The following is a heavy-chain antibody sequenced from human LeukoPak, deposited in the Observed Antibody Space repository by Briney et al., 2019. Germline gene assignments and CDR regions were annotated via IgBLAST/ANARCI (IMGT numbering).Heavy chain of an antibody. CDR3: AREHKEAAAVRRYFDY. CDR2: IWYDGSNK. CDR1: GFTFSSYG. Sequence: PGGSLRLSCAASGFTFSSYGMHWVRQAPGKGLEWVAVIWYDGSNKYYADSVKGRFTISRDNSKNTLYLQMNSLRAEDTAVYYCAREHKEAAAVRRYFDYWGQGTLVTVSS. V-gene: IGHV3-33*01. J-gene: IGHJ4*02. D-gene: IGHD6-13*01.